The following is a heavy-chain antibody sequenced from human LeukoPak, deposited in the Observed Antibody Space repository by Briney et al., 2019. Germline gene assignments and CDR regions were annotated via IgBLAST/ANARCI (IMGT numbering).Heavy chain of an antibody. Sequence: SETLSLTCAVYGGSFSGYYWSWIRQPPGKGLEWIGEINHSGSINYNPSLKSRVTISVDTSKNQFSLKLSSVTAADTAVYYCARGELRFLEWLLDYWGQGALVTVSS. CDR3: ARGELRFLEWLLDY. CDR1: GGSFSGYY. D-gene: IGHD3-3*01. V-gene: IGHV4-34*01. CDR2: INHSGSI. J-gene: IGHJ4*02.